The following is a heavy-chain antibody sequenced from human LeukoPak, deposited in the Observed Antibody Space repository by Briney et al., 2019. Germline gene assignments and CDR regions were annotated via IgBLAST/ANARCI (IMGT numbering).Heavy chain of an antibody. D-gene: IGHD3-10*01. CDR3: ARVITMVRGVIIDY. CDR1: GGPISSYY. J-gene: IGHJ4*02. CDR2: IYYSGST. Sequence: SETLSLTCTVSGGPISSYYWSWIRQPPGKGLEWIGYIYYSGSTNYNPSLKSRVTTSVDTSKNQFSLKLSSVTAADTAVYYCARVITMVRGVIIDYWGQGTLVTVSS. V-gene: IGHV4-59*01.